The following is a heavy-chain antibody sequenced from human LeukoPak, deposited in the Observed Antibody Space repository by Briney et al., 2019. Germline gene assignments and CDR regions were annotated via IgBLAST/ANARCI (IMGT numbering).Heavy chain of an antibody. CDR3: ARDYYGSGGIDY. D-gene: IGHD3-10*01. CDR1: GLTVSRNY. V-gene: IGHV3-53*01. J-gene: IGHJ4*02. Sequence: PSGSLRLSCAASGLTVSRNYMSLVRHAPGQGLEWVSVIYSGGSTYYADSVKGRFTISRDNSKNTLYLQMNSLRTEDTAVYYCARDYYGSGGIDYWGQRALVTVSS. CDR2: IYSGGST.